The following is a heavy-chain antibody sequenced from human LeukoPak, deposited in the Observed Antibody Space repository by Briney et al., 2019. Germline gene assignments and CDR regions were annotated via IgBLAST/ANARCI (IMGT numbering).Heavy chain of an antibody. J-gene: IGHJ4*02. CDR3: AKSSLVTPYDY. CDR1: EFTFSSYA. Sequence: GGSLRLSCAASEFTFSSYAMSWVRQAPGKGLEWVSSISGSGGSTYYADYVKGRFTIPRDNSKNTLDLQMNSLRAEDTAVYYCAKSSLVTPYDYWGQGTLVSVSS. CDR2: ISGSGGST. D-gene: IGHD2-15*01. V-gene: IGHV3-23*01.